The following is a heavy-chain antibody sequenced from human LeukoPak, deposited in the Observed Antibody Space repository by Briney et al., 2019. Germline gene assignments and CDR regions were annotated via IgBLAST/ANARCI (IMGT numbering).Heavy chain of an antibody. CDR1: GGSISSYY. J-gene: IGHJ4*02. D-gene: IGHD3-3*01. CDR2: IYYSGST. CDR3: ASLSNDFWSGYYRASGHLFDY. V-gene: IGHV4-59*08. Sequence: SETLSLTCTVSGGSISSYYWSWIRQPPGKGLEWIGYIYYSGSTNYNLSLKSRVTISVDTSKNQFSLKLSSVTAADTAVYYCASLSNDFWSGYYRASGHLFDYWGQGTLVTVSS.